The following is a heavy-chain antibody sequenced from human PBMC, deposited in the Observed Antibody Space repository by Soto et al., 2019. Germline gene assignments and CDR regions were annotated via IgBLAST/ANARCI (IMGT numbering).Heavy chain of an antibody. CDR1: GFIFSRYA. CDR2: ITGGGSST. CDR3: AKGGVRGVQMDV. V-gene: IGHV3-23*01. Sequence: PGGSLRLSCAASGFIFSRYAMTWVRQAPGKGLEWVSAITGGGSSTYYTDSVKGRFTISRDNSKNTLYLQMNSLRAEDTAVYFCAKGGVRGVQMDVWGQGTTVTVSS. J-gene: IGHJ6*02. D-gene: IGHD3-10*01.